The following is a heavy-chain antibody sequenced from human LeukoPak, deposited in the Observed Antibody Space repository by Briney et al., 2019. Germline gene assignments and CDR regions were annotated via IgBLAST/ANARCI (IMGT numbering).Heavy chain of an antibody. CDR3: ARDYDFWSGYYYYGMDV. J-gene: IGHJ6*02. CDR1: GGTFSSYA. CDR2: IIPIFGTA. V-gene: IGHV1-69*13. Sequence: SVKVSCKASGGTFSSYAISWVRQAPGQELEWMGGIIPIFGTANYAQKFQGRVTITADESTSTAYMELSSLRSEDTAVYYCARDYDFWSGYYYYGMDVWGQGTTVTVSS. D-gene: IGHD3-3*01.